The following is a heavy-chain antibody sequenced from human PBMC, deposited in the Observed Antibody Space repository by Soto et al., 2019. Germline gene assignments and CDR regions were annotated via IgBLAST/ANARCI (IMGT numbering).Heavy chain of an antibody. Sequence: EVQLLESGGGLVQPGGSLRLSCAASGFSFSSYAMSWVRQAPGKGLEWVSTISGNGDTTYYVVSVRGRFTISRDNSQNTLYLQMNCLRAEDTALYYCARARIAVAGTVGFWGQGTLVTVSS. CDR1: GFSFSSYA. CDR2: ISGNGDTT. J-gene: IGHJ4*02. V-gene: IGHV3-23*01. D-gene: IGHD6-19*01. CDR3: ARARIAVAGTVGF.